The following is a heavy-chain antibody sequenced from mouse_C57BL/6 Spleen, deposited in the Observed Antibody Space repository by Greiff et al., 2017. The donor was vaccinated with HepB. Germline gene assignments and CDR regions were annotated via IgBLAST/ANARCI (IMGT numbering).Heavy chain of an antibody. Sequence: EVKVVESGEGLVKPGGSLKLSCAASGFTFSSYAMSWVRQTPEKRLEWVAYISSGGDYIYYADTVKGRFTISRDNARNTLYLQMSSLKSEDTAMYYCTRDGTGRFAYWGQGTLVTVSA. D-gene: IGHD4-1*01. CDR3: TRDGTGRFAY. CDR1: GFTFSSYA. J-gene: IGHJ3*01. V-gene: IGHV5-9-1*02. CDR2: ISSGGDYI.